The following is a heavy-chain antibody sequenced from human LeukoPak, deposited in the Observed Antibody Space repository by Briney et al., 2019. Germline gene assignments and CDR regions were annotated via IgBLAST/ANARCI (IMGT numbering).Heavy chain of an antibody. V-gene: IGHV4-39*01. D-gene: IGHD6-13*01. CDR3: TRGWQQLPQLGY. CDR1: GGSISSSSYS. CDR2: ISYSGTT. J-gene: IGHJ4*02. Sequence: SETLSLTCTVSGGSISSSSYSWGWIRQPPGKGLEWIGSISYSGTTYFNPSLESRVTISVDTSKEQFSLKLSSVTAADTAVYYCTRGWQQLPQLGYRGQGTLVTVSS.